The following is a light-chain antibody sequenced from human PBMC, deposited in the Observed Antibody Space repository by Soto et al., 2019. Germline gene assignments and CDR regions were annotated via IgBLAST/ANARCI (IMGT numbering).Light chain of an antibody. CDR3: SSYTSSSTVRVV. V-gene: IGLV2-14*01. J-gene: IGLJ2*01. CDR1: SSDVGGYNY. Sequence: ALTQPASVSGSPGQSITISCTGTSSDVGGYNYVSWYQQHPGKAPKLMIYDVSNRPSGVSNRFSGSKSGNTASLTISGLQAEDEADYYCSSYTSSSTVRVVFGGGTKVTVL. CDR2: DVS.